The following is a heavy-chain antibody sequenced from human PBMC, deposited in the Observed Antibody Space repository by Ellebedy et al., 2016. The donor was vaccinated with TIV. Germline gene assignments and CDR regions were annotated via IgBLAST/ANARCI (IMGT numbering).Heavy chain of an antibody. D-gene: IGHD6-19*01. CDR2: INHSGST. CDR3: ASIAVAGTSFDY. V-gene: IGHV4-34*01. CDR1: GGSFSGYY. J-gene: IGHJ4*02. Sequence: SETLSLTCAVYGGSFSGYYWSWIRQPPGKGLEWIGEINHSGSTNYNPSLKSRVTISVDTSKNQFSLKLSSVTAADMAVYYCASIAVAGTSFDYWGQGTLVTVSS.